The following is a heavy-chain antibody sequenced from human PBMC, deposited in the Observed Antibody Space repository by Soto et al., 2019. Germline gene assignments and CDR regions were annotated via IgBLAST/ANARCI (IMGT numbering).Heavy chain of an antibody. CDR2: VGPSGAST. CDR1: GIIFGQYA. V-gene: IGHV3-23*01. J-gene: IGHJ4*02. CDR3: ARSYYYDSTGYYRTFDY. Sequence: LGLSCAASGIIFGQYAMSWVRLAPGKGLEWVSVVGPSGASTFYADSVRGRFTISRDTSENTLYLQMNSLRAADTALYFCARSYYYDSTGYYRTFDYWGPGTLVTVSS. D-gene: IGHD3-22*01.